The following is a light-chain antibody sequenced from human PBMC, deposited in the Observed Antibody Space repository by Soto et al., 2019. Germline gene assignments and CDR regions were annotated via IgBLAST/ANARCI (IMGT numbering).Light chain of an antibody. J-gene: IGKJ2*01. V-gene: IGKV1-5*01. Sequence: DTQMTQSPSTLSASVGDTVTITCRARQNINNWLAWYQQKPEKVPKLLIYGASTLEDGVPSRFSGSRSGTEFTLTINSLQPDDCATYYCQRYDGYFGQGTKLEIK. CDR1: QNINNW. CDR2: GAS. CDR3: QRYDGY.